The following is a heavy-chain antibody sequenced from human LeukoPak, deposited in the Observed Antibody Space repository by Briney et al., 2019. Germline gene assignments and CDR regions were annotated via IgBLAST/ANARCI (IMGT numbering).Heavy chain of an antibody. V-gene: IGHV3-23*01. D-gene: IGHD1-26*01. CDR3: AKDWDRGALDY. Sequence: GGSLRLSCAASGFTFSFYAMSWVRQAPGKGLEGVSTITKNGDITYNADSVKGRFIISRDNSKNTLYLQVNSLRAEDTALYYCAKDWDRGALDYWGQGTLVTVSS. CDR2: ITKNGDIT. J-gene: IGHJ4*02. CDR1: GFTFSFYA.